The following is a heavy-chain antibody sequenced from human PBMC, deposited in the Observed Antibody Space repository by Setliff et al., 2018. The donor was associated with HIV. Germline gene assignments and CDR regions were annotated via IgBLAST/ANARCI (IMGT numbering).Heavy chain of an antibody. Sequence: GALRLSCAVYGFSVGTYYMTWVRQAPGKGLEWVSVIYTGGRAYYADSVKGRFTVSRDNSNNTLYLQVNSLRAEDTAVYYCARGALISWDSSDDLWYWGQGTLVTVSS. V-gene: IGHV3-53*01. J-gene: IGHJ4*02. CDR2: IYTGGRA. CDR3: ARGALISWDSSDDLWY. D-gene: IGHD3-22*01. CDR1: GFSVGTYY.